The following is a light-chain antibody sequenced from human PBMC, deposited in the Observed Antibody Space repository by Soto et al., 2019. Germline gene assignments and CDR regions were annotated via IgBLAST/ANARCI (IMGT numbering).Light chain of an antibody. CDR3: QSYDSSLSAV. J-gene: IGLJ3*02. V-gene: IGLV1-40*01. Sequence: GVSGRFSGSKSDTTAYLTISGLQAEDEADYYCQSYDSSLSAVFGGGTKLTVL.